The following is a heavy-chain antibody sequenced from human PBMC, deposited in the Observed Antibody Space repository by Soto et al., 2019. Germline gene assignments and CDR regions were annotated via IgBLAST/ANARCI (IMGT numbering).Heavy chain of an antibody. CDR1: GGSISSSSYY. CDR2: IYYSGST. D-gene: IGHD3-10*01. CDR3: ARALNLQSAMVRGVKPRYYFDY. V-gene: IGHV4-39*01. Sequence: SETLSLTCTVSGGSISSSSYYWGWIRQPPGKGLEWIGSIYYSGSTYYNPSLKSRVTISVDTSKNQFSLKLSSVTAADTAVYYCARALNLQSAMVRGVKPRYYFDYWGQGTLVTVSS. J-gene: IGHJ4*02.